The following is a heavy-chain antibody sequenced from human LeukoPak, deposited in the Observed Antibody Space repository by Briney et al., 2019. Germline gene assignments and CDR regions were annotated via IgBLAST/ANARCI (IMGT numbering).Heavy chain of an antibody. CDR3: ARGSGIAAAGTFDY. CDR2: IYTTGST. J-gene: IGHJ4*02. CDR1: GGSINNYY. D-gene: IGHD6-13*01. Sequence: PSETLSLTCTVSGGSINNYYWSWIRQPAGKGLEWIGRIYTTGSTNYNPSLKSRITMSVDTSKNQFSLKLSSVTAADTAVYYCARGSGIAAAGTFDYWGQGTLVTVSS. V-gene: IGHV4-4*07.